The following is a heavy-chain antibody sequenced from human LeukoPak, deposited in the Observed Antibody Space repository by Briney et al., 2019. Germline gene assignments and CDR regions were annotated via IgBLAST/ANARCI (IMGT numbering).Heavy chain of an antibody. J-gene: IGHJ4*02. Sequence: QPGGSLRLSCAASGFTFSSYGMHWVRQAPGKGLKWVAVISYDGSNKYYADSVKGRFTISGDNSKNTLYLQMNSLRAEDTAVYYCASSRGVVPGDWGQGTLVTVSS. CDR3: ASSRGVVPGD. D-gene: IGHD3-3*01. V-gene: IGHV3-30*03. CDR2: ISYDGSNK. CDR1: GFTFSSYG.